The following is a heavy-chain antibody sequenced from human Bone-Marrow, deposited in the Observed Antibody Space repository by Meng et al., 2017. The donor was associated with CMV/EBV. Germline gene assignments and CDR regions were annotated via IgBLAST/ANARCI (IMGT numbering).Heavy chain of an antibody. D-gene: IGHD3-3*01. Sequence: GGSLRLSCAASGFTFSSYGMHWVRQAPGKGLEWVAFIRYDGSNKYYADSVKGRFTISRDNSKNTLYLQMSSLRAEDTAVYYCAKARGLRFLEWLNWFDPWGQGTLVTVSS. CDR2: IRYDGSNK. V-gene: IGHV3-30*02. CDR1: GFTFSSYG. CDR3: AKARGLRFLEWLNWFDP. J-gene: IGHJ5*02.